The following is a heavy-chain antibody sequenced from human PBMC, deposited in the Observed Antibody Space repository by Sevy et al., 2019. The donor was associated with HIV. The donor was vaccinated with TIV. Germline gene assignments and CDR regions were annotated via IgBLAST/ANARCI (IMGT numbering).Heavy chain of an antibody. V-gene: IGHV4-39*01. J-gene: IGHJ4*02. CDR3: ARQGGIVDRAFDY. CDR2: MYSSGNT. CDR1: GGSISSSSYD. Sequence: SETLSLTCTVSGGSISSSSYDWGWIRQPPGKGLEWIGSMYSSGNTYYNPSLKSRVTIFVDTSKNQISLKLTSMTAADTAVYYCARQGGIVDRAFDYWGQGTLVTVSS. D-gene: IGHD2-21*01.